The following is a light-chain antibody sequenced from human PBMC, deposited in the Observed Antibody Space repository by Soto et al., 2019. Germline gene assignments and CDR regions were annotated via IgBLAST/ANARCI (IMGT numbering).Light chain of an antibody. V-gene: IGLV2-14*01. Sequence: QSVLTQPASLSGSPGQSIAISCPGTGGDVGGYNYVSWYQQHPGKAPKVMIYDVSNRPSGVSNRFSGSKSGNTASLTISGLQPKDEADYYCSSYTSASTPLVFGGGTKLTVL. CDR3: SSYTSASTPLV. J-gene: IGLJ2*01. CDR1: GGDVGGYNY. CDR2: DVS.